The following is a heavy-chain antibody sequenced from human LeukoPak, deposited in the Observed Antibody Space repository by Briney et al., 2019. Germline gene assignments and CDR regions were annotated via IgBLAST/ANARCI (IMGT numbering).Heavy chain of an antibody. CDR1: GVSISSYY. V-gene: IGHV4-59*12. CDR3: AREMATAYGMDV. D-gene: IGHD5-24*01. CDR2: IYYSGST. J-gene: IGHJ6*02. Sequence: SETLSLTCTVSGVSISSYYWSWIRQPPGKGLEWIGYIYYSGSTNYNPSLKSRVTISVDTSKNQFSLKLSSVTAADTAVYYCAREMATAYGMDVWGQGTTVTVSS.